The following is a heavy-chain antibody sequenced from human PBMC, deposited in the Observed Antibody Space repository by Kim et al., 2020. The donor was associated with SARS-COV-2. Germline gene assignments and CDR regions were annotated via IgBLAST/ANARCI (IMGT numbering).Heavy chain of an antibody. CDR3: ARDKQAAGDY. CDR1: GFTFSSYA. V-gene: IGHV3-30-3*01. D-gene: IGHD6-13*01. Sequence: GGSLRLSCAASGFTFSSYAMHWVRQAPGKGLEWVAVISYDGSNKYYADSVKGRFTISRDNSKNTLYLQMNSLRAEDTAVYYCARDKQAAGDYWGQGTLVTVSS. J-gene: IGHJ4*02. CDR2: ISYDGSNK.